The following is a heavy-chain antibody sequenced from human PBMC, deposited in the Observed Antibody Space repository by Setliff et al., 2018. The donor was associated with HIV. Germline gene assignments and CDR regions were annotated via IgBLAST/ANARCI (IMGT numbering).Heavy chain of an antibody. CDR2: IFYGGNA. D-gene: IGHD5-12*01. CDR1: GGSISSYY. J-gene: IGHJ3*02. Sequence: SETLSLTCTVSGGSISSYYWSWIRQPPGKRLEWIGYIFYGGNANYSPSLKGRVTMSLDTSRNQFSLKLTSVTAADTAVYYCASTGHIEIDPLQPFEIWGQGTMVTVSS. CDR3: ASTGHIEIDPLQPFEI. V-gene: IGHV4-59*12.